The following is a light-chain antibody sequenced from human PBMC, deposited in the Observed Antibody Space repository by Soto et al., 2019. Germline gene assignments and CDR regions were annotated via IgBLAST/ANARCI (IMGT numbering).Light chain of an antibody. CDR3: VSFAGGTYV. V-gene: IGLV2-14*03. CDR1: TSDVGSFAY. CDR2: DVS. J-gene: IGLJ1*01. Sequence: QSALTQPASVSGSPGQSITISCTGATSDVGSFAYVSWYQQHPGKAPKLMIYDVSDRPSGVSNRFSGSKSGNTASLTVSGLQAEDEADYYCVSFAGGTYVFGTGTKLTVL.